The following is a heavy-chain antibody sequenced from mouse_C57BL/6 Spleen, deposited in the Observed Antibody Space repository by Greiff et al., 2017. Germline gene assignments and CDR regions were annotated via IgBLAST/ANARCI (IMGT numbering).Heavy chain of an antibody. CDR1: GYTFTSYW. V-gene: IGHV1-52*01. CDR3: ARLRDYYYGSSPSMDY. Sequence: QVQLKQPGAELVRPGSSVKLSCTASGYTFTSYWMHWVKQRPIQGLEWIGNIDPSDSEPHYNQKFQDKATLTVDKSSSTAYMQLSSLTSEDSAVYYCARLRDYYYGSSPSMDYWGQGTSVTVSS. J-gene: IGHJ4*01. CDR2: IDPSDSEP. D-gene: IGHD1-1*01.